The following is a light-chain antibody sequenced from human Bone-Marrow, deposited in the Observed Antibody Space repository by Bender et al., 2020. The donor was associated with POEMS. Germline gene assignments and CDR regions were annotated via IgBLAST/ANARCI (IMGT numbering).Light chain of an antibody. CDR1: SSDIGAYNY. V-gene: IGLV2-11*01. CDR3: SSYAGSNGEVL. CDR2: DVS. Sequence: QSALTQPRSVSGSPGQSVTISCTGTSSDIGAYNYVSWYQQHPGKAPKLMIYDVSKRPSGVPDRFSGSKSGNTASLTISGLQAEDEADYYCSSYAGSNGEVLFGGGTKLTVL. J-gene: IGLJ3*02.